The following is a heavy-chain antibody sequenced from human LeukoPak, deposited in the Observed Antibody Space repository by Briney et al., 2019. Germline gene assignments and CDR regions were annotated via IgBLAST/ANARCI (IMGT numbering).Heavy chain of an antibody. CDR2: IIPIFATA. CDR3: ARGPITTRSHFDY. D-gene: IGHD3-22*01. Sequence: ASVKVSCKASGGTFSSYAISWVRQAPGQGLEWMGGIIPIFATANYAQKFQGRVTNTADESTSTAYMELSSLRSEDTAVYYCARGPITTRSHFDYWGQGTLVTVSS. V-gene: IGHV1-69*13. J-gene: IGHJ4*02. CDR1: GGTFSSYA.